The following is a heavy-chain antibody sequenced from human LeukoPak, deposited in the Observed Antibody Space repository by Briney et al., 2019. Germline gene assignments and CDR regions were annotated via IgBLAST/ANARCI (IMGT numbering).Heavy chain of an antibody. CDR1: RFTLTEYA. Sequence: ASVKVSCKAYRFTLTEYAIHWLRPAPAQSLEWMGRSNAGNGDKKYSQTLQARVTITRDTAANTADMELSSLRPEDTAVYYCARGRWERSGWYYLDYWGQGTLVTVSS. J-gene: IGHJ4*02. CDR2: SNAGNGDK. D-gene: IGHD6-19*01. CDR3: ARGRWERSGWYYLDY. V-gene: IGHV1-3*01.